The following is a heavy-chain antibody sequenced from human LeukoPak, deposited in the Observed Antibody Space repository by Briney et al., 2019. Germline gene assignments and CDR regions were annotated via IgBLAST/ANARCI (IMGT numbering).Heavy chain of an antibody. CDR2: IYYTGST. J-gene: IGHJ6*03. Sequence: SETLSLTCTVSGGSISSSSYYWGWIRQPPGKGLEWIGYIYYTGSTSYNPSLRSRVTMSADTSKNQFSLKLSSVTAADTAVYYCARESPYYDSSGAYYYMDVWGKGTTVTISS. D-gene: IGHD3-22*01. CDR1: GGSISSSSYY. V-gene: IGHV4-39*07. CDR3: ARESPYYDSSGAYYYMDV.